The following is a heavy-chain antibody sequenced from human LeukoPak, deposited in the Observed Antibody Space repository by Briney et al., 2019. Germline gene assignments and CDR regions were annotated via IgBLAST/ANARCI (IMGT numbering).Heavy chain of an antibody. CDR3: ARDGALRYFDWLSFYYMDV. V-gene: IGHV3-48*01. D-gene: IGHD3-9*01. J-gene: IGHJ6*03. Sequence: GGSLRLSCAASGFTFSSYSMNWVRQAPGKGLEWASYISSSSSTIYYADSVKGRFTISRDNAKNSLYLQMNSLRAEDTAVYYCARDGALRYFDWLSFYYMDVWGKGTTVTVSS. CDR2: ISSSSSTI. CDR1: GFTFSSYS.